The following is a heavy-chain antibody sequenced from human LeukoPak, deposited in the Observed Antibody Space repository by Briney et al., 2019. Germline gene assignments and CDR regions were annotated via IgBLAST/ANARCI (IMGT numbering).Heavy chain of an antibody. CDR1: GGSISSGSYF. CDR2: IYTTGST. CDR3: ARVNRDGSGSYWAPMYYFDY. J-gene: IGHJ4*02. Sequence: SETLSLTCTVSGGSISSGSYFWGWIRQPAGKGLEWIGRIYTTGSTNYNPSLKSRVTISFDTSKNQFSLKLSSVTAADTAVYYCARVNRDGSGSYWAPMYYFDYWGQGTLVTVSS. V-gene: IGHV4-61*02. D-gene: IGHD3-10*01.